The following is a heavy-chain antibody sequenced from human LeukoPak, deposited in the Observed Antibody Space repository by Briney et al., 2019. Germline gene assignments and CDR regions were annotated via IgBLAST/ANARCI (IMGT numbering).Heavy chain of an antibody. V-gene: IGHV1-69*05. CDR3: ARVPERGYYYYYMDV. CDR1: GGTFSSYG. CDR2: IIPIVGTA. Sequence: GASLKVSCKGSGGTFSSYGISWVRQAPGQGLEWMGGIIPIVGTANYAQMFQGRVTITTDESTSTAYRELSSLRSEDTAVYYCARVPERGYYYYYMDVWGKGTTVTVSS. J-gene: IGHJ6*03. D-gene: IGHD3-10*01.